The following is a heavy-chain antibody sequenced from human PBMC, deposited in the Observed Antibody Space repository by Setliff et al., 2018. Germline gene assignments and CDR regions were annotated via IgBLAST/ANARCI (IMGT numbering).Heavy chain of an antibody. CDR1: GFTFSNYA. D-gene: IGHD6-19*01. CDR2: ITVGGNT. V-gene: IGHV3-23*01. J-gene: IGHJ4*02. Sequence: AGGSLRLSCAASGFTFSNYAMTWVRQAPGKGLEWVSAITVGGNTHYADSVKGRFTISRDNSKNTLSLQMDNLRAEDTATYYCAKCGRFAPSGWFQYVDSWAQGTLVTVSS. CDR3: AKCGRFAPSGWFQYVDS.